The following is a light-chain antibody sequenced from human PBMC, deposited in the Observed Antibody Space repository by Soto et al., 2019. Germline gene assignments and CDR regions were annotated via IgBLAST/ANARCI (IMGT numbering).Light chain of an antibody. V-gene: IGKV3-11*01. J-gene: IGKJ5*01. CDR1: QSVSKY. CDR3: QQRNNYSFT. CDR2: DDS. Sequence: EILLTQSPSTLSSSAGDRATISCRASQSVSKYMGWYQQKPGEAPRLLIYDDSNLASGIPARFSGSGSGTDFTLTISSLEPDDFAVYYCQQRNNYSFTFGHGTRVEIK.